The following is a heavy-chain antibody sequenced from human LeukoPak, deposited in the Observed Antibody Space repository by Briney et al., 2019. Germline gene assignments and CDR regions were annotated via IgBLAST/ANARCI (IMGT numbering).Heavy chain of an antibody. CDR3: ARDSGIVGAYGMDV. J-gene: IGHJ6*02. CDR2: ISGSGGST. D-gene: IGHD1-26*01. V-gene: IGHV3-23*01. Sequence: GGSLRLSCAASGSTFSSYAMSWVRQAPGKGLEWVSAISGSGGSTYYADSVKGRFTISRDNAKNSLYLQMNSLRAEDTAVYYCARDSGIVGAYGMDVWGQGTTVTVSS. CDR1: GSTFSSYA.